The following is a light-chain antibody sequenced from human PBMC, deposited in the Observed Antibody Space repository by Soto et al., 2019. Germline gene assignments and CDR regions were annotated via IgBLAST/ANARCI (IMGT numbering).Light chain of an antibody. V-gene: IGKV1-9*01. CDR3: QQLNSYPIT. Sequence: DIQLTQSPSFLSASVGDRVTITCRASQGISSYLVWYQQKPGKAPKLLIYAASTLQSGVPSRFIGSGSGTEFTLTISSLQPEDFSTYYCQQLNSYPITFGQGTRLEIK. CDR1: QGISSY. CDR2: AAS. J-gene: IGKJ5*01.